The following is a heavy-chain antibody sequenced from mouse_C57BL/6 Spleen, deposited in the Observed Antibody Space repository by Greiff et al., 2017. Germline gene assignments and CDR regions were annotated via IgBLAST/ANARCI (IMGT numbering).Heavy chain of an antibody. CDR2: IYPGDGDT. V-gene: IGHV1-80*01. Sequence: QVQLKESGAELVKPGASVKISCKASGYAFSSYWMNWVKQRPGKGLEWIGQIYPGDGDTNYNGKFKGKATLTADKSSSTAYMQLSSLTSEDSAVYFCARGELGYFDYWGQGTTLTVSS. J-gene: IGHJ2*01. D-gene: IGHD4-1*01. CDR1: GYAFSSYW. CDR3: ARGELGYFDY.